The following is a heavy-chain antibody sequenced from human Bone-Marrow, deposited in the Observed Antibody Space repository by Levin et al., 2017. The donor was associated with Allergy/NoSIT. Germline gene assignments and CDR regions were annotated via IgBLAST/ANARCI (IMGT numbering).Heavy chain of an antibody. CDR1: GFTFSSST. Sequence: GGSLRLSCAASGFTFSSSTMAWVRQAPGKGLEWVSSLDSSSTWIYHADSLKGRFTISRDNARSSLYLQMNSLRAEDTAVYYCASCGGGGCHRTDGFDIWGQGTMVTVSP. V-gene: IGHV3-21*01. CDR2: LDSSSTWI. J-gene: IGHJ3*02. D-gene: IGHD2-15*01. CDR3: ASCGGGGCHRTDGFDI.